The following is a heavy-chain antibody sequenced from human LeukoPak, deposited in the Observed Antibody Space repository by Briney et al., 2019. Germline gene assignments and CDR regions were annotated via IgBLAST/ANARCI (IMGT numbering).Heavy chain of an antibody. V-gene: IGHV1-69*01. CDR1: GGTFSSYA. Sequence: GSPVKVSCKASGGTFSSYAISWVRQAPGPGLEWMGGIIPIFGTANYAQKFQGRVTITADESTSTASMELSSLRSEDTAVYYCARVVRSRYSYNYFDYWGQGTLVTVSS. CDR2: IIPIFGTA. J-gene: IGHJ4*02. D-gene: IGHD5-18*01. CDR3: ARVVRSRYSYNYFDY.